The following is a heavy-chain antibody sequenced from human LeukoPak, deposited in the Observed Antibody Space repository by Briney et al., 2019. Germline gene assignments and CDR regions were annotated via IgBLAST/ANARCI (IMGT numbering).Heavy chain of an antibody. CDR2: INPSGGST. CDR3: ARARNSYAFDY. J-gene: IGHJ4*02. D-gene: IGHD5-18*01. V-gene: IGHV1-46*01. Sequence: GASVKVSCKASGYTFTSYYMHLVRQAPAQGLEWTGVINPSGGSTSYAQKFQGRVTRTRDTSTSRVYMELSSLRSEDTAVYYCARARNSYAFDYWGQGTLVTVSS. CDR1: GYTFTSYY.